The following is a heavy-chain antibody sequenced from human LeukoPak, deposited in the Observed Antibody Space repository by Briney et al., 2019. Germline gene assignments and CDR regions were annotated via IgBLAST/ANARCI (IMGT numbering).Heavy chain of an antibody. Sequence: SETLSLTCAVSGGSFSGYYWSWIRQPPGKGLEWIGEINHSGSTNYNPSLKSRVTISVDTSKNQFSLKLSSVTAADTAVYYCARGPRSVVPAAMFHYYYGMDVWGQGTTVTVSS. CDR3: ARGPRSVVPAAMFHYYYGMDV. CDR1: GGSFSGYY. D-gene: IGHD2-2*01. CDR2: INHSGST. J-gene: IGHJ6*02. V-gene: IGHV4-34*01.